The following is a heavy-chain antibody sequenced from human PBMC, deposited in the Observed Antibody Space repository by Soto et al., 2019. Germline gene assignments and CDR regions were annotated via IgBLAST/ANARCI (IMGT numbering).Heavy chain of an antibody. V-gene: IGHV4-59*01. CDR2: IYYSGST. Sequence: SETLSLTCTVSGGSISSYNWSWIRQPPGKGLEWIGYIYYSGSTNYNPSLKSRDTRTVDTSKNQFSLKLSSVTAADTAVYSCARVYYGSGEFGMDVWGQGTTGTVSS. D-gene: IGHD3-10*01. CDR3: ARVYYGSGEFGMDV. CDR1: GGSISSYN. J-gene: IGHJ6*02.